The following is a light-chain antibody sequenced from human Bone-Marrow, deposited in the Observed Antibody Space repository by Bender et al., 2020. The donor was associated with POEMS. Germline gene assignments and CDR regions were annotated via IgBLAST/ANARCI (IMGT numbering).Light chain of an antibody. CDR3: AAWEDSLNGWV. CDR1: SSNIGTNP. J-gene: IGLJ3*02. CDR2: INN. Sequence: QSVLTQPPSASGTPGQRVTISCSGSSSNIGTNPVNWYQQLPGTAPKLLIYINNQRPSGVPDRFSGSKSGTSASLAMSGHQSEDEADYYCAAWEDSLNGWVFGGGTKLTV. V-gene: IGLV1-44*01.